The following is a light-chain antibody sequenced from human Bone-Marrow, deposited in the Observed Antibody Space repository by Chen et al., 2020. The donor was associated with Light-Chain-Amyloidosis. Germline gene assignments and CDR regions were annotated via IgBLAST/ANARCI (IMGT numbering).Light chain of an antibody. CDR1: NIGSTS. CDR2: DDS. Sequence: SYVLTQPSSVSVAPGQTATIACGGNNIGSTSVHWYQHTPGQAPLLVGYDDSDRPSGIPERLSGSNSGNTATLSISRVEAGDEADYYCQVWDRSSERQVFGGGTKLTVL. J-gene: IGLJ3*02. CDR3: QVWDRSSERQV. V-gene: IGLV3-21*02.